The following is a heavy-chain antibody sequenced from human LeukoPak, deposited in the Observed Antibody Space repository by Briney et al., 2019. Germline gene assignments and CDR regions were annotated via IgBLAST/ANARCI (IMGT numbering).Heavy chain of an antibody. D-gene: IGHD2-2*01. V-gene: IGHV3-21*01. J-gene: IGHJ3*02. CDR3: ARDPGYCSSTSCPWADAFDI. CDR1: GFTFSSYS. Sequence: GGSLRLSCAASGFTFSSYSVNWVRQAPGKGLEWVSSISSSSSYIYYADSVKGRFTISRDNAKNSLYLQMNSRRAEDTAVYYCARDPGYCSSTSCPWADAFDIWGQGTMVTVSS. CDR2: ISSSSSYI.